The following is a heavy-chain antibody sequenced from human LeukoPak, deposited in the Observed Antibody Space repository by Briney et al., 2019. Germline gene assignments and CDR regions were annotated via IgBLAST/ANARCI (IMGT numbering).Heavy chain of an antibody. D-gene: IGHD4-17*01. J-gene: IGHJ4*02. V-gene: IGHV4-59*12. CDR1: GGSINGYY. CDR2: IDYSGNT. Sequence: SETLSLTCTVPGGSINGYYWSWIRQPPGKGLEWIAYIDYSGNTDYNPSLKSRVTISIDTSKNQFSLKVRSVTAADSAIYYCARTASMVTTVIDYWGQGTLLTVSS. CDR3: ARTASMVTTVIDY.